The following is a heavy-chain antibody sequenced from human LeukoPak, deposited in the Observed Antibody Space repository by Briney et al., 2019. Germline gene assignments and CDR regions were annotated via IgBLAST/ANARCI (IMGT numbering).Heavy chain of an antibody. CDR2: IYYSGST. CDR1: GGSICRYY. J-gene: IGHJ3*02. CDR3: AGHLFDSGGYSRDASDI. D-gene: IGHD3-22*01. V-gene: IGHV4-59*08. Sequence: PSETLSLTCTVSGGSICRYYWSCLREPPEESLEWLGYIYYSGSTNYNPSLKRRGTISVDTYKIQCSRKLSYVTAADTAVYYCAGHLFDSGGYSRDASDIWGQGTMVTVSS.